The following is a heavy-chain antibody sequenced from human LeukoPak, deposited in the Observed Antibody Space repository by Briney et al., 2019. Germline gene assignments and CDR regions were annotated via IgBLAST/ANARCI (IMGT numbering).Heavy chain of an antibody. Sequence: SGTLSLTCAVSGGSISSGNWWSWVRQPPGKGLEWIGEIYHNGNTNYNPPLKSRVTISVDKSKNQFSLKLSSVTAADTAVYYCARDTAAAGSDWFDPWGQGTLVTVSS. CDR3: ARDTAAAGSDWFDP. D-gene: IGHD6-13*01. CDR2: IYHNGNT. CDR1: GGSISSGNW. J-gene: IGHJ5*02. V-gene: IGHV4-4*02.